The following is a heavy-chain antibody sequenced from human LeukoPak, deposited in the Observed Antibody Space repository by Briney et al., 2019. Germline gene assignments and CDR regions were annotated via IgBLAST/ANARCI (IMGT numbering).Heavy chain of an antibody. Sequence: GASVKVSCKASGYTFTSYGISWVRQAPGQGLEWMGWISAYNGNTNYAQKLQGRVTMTTDTSTSTAYMELRSLRSDDTAVYYCARVLNFWSGYYSYNWFVPWGQGTLVTVSS. D-gene: IGHD3-3*01. J-gene: IGHJ5*02. V-gene: IGHV1-18*01. CDR2: ISAYNGNT. CDR1: GYTFTSYG. CDR3: ARVLNFWSGYYSYNWFVP.